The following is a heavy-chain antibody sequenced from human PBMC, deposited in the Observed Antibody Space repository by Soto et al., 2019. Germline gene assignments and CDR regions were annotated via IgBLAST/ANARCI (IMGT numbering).Heavy chain of an antibody. D-gene: IGHD3-10*02. CDR3: ARDHGMFLSYYYYGIDV. CDR2: ISYDGSNT. Sequence: QVQLVESGGGVVQPGRSLTLSCAASGFTFSRFSMHWVRQAPGKGLAWVAVISYDGSNTHYAESVKGRFNISRDDSKNTVYLQMNNLRVEDSAVYYCARDHGMFLSYYYYGIDVWGQGTTVTVSS. J-gene: IGHJ6*02. V-gene: IGHV3-30-3*01. CDR1: GFTFSRFS.